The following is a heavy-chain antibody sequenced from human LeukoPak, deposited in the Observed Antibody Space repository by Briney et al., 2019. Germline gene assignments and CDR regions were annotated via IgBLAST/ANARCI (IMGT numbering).Heavy chain of an antibody. V-gene: IGHV1-46*01. J-gene: IGHJ5*02. D-gene: IGHD6-6*01. CDR1: GYTFTSYY. Sequence: GASVKVSCKASGYTFTSYYMHWVRQAPGQGLEWMGIINPSGGSTSYAQKFQGRVTMTRDTSTSTVYMELSSLRSEDTAVYYCARGLLVAARPVWWFDPWGQGTLVTVSS. CDR2: INPSGGST. CDR3: ARGLLVAARPVWWFDP.